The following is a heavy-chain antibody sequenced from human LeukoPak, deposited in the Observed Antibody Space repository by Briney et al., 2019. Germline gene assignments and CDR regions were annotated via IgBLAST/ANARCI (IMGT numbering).Heavy chain of an antibody. CDR2: INPNSGDT. V-gene: IGHV1-2*02. D-gene: IGHD5-12*01. J-gene: IGHJ4*02. CDR1: GYTFTGYY. CDR3: ARAYSGYDFFDY. Sequence: ASVKVSCKASGYTFTGYYMHWVRQAPGQGLEWMGWINPNSGDTNYAQKFQGRVTMTRDTSISTAYMEVSSLRSEDTAVYYCARAYSGYDFFDYWGQGILVTVSS.